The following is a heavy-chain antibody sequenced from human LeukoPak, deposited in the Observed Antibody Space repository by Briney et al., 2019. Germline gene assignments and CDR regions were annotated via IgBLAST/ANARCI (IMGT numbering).Heavy chain of an antibody. J-gene: IGHJ4*02. CDR3: AKDYGLDY. V-gene: IGHV3-9*01. D-gene: IGHD4-17*01. CDR1: GFTFDDYA. Sequence: PGRSLRLSCAASGFTFDDYAMHWVRQAPGKGLEWVSGISWNSGSIGYADSVKGRFTISRDNAKNSLYLQMNSLRAEDTALYYCAKDYGLDYWGQGTLVTVSS. CDR2: ISWNSGSI.